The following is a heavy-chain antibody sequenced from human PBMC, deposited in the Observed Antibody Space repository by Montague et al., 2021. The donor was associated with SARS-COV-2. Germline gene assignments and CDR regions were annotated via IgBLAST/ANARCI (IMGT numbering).Heavy chain of an antibody. J-gene: IGHJ4*02. V-gene: IGHV6-1*01. CDR1: GDSVSRNSAA. CDR3: ARTSASSDY. D-gene: IGHD1-26*01. CDR2: TYYRSKWYN. Sequence: CAISGDSVSRNSAARNWIRQAPSRGLELLVRTYYRSKWYNDYAVSVKSRITINPDTSKNQISLQLNSVTPEDTAVYYCARTSASSDYWGQGTLVTVSS.